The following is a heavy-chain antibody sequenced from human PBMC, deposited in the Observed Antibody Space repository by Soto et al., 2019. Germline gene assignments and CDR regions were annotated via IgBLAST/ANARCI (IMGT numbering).Heavy chain of an antibody. CDR2: IYWDDDK. CDR3: AHRVLRAVFGLVTTTAIYFDF. D-gene: IGHD3-3*01. CDR1: GFSLTTSGVG. J-gene: IGHJ4*02. V-gene: IGHV2-5*02. Sequence: QITLNESGPTVVKPTETLTLTCTFSGFSLTTSGVGVGWVRQSPGKAPEWLAFIYWDDDKRYSTSLKSRLTITMDTSKNQVVLTMANVDPADTATYYCAHRVLRAVFGLVTTTAIYFDFWGQGTPVVVSS.